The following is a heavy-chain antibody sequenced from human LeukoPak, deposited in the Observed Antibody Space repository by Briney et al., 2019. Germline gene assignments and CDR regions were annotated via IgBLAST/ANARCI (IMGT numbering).Heavy chain of an antibody. CDR1: GFTFSSYA. CDR2: ISGSGGST. J-gene: IGHJ1*01. V-gene: IGHV3-23*01. CDR3: AREWGIAAAGTFQH. D-gene: IGHD6-13*01. Sequence: GGSLRLSCAASGFTFSSYAMSWVRQAPGKGLEWVSAISGSGGSTYYADSVKGRFTISRDNAKNSLYLQMNSLRAEDTAVYYCAREWGIAAAGTFQHWGQGTLVTVSS.